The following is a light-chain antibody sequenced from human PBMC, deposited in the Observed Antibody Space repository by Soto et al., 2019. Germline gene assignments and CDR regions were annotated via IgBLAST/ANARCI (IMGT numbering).Light chain of an antibody. CDR3: QTWASGIVV. Sequence: QLVLTQSPSASASLGASVKLTCTLSSGHSNYAIAWHQQQSEKGPRYLMKLNSDGSHSKGDGIPDRFSGSSSGAARYLTISGLQSEDEADYYCQTWASGIVVFGGGTKLTVL. J-gene: IGLJ2*01. CDR2: LNSDGSH. CDR1: SGHSNYA. V-gene: IGLV4-69*01.